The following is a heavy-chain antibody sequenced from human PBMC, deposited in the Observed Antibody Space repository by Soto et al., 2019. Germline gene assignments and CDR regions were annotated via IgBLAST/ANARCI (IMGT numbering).Heavy chain of an antibody. V-gene: IGHV3-11*01. CDR1: GFTFSDSY. CDR2: ITFSGNTV. Sequence: GGSLRLSCTASGFTFSDSYMSWIRQAPGKGLEWISYITFSGNTVYYADSLKGRFTISRDNAKNSLYLQMNRLRAEDTAVYYCARVSWREKYGMDVWGQGTTVTVSS. J-gene: IGHJ6*02. CDR3: ARVSWREKYGMDV.